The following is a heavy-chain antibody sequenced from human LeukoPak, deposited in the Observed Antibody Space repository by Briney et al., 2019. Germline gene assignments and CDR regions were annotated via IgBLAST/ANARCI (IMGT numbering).Heavy chain of an antibody. CDR3: ARAGYCSSTSRYEWFDY. J-gene: IGHJ4*02. V-gene: IGHV4-59*11. CDR2: IYYSGST. Sequence: SETLSLTCAVSGGSISSRYWSWIRQPPGKGLEWIGYIYYSGSTNYYPSLKSRVTISVDTSKNQFTLQLSSMTAADTAVYYCARAGYCSSTSRYEWFDYWGQETLVTVSS. D-gene: IGHD2-2*01. CDR1: GGSISSRY.